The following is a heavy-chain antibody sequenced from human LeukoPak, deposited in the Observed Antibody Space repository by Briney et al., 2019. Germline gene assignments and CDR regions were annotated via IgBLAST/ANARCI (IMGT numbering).Heavy chain of an antibody. CDR2: IKQDGSEK. CDR1: GFTFSSYW. J-gene: IGHJ4*02. D-gene: IGHD5-12*01. V-gene: IGHV3-7*03. CDR3: ARESAYSGYDY. Sequence: GGSLRLSCAPSGFTFSSYWMSWVRQAPGKGLEWVANIKQDGSEKYYVDSVKGRFTISRDNAKNSLYLQMNSLRAEDTAVYYCARESAYSGYDYWGQGTLVTVSS.